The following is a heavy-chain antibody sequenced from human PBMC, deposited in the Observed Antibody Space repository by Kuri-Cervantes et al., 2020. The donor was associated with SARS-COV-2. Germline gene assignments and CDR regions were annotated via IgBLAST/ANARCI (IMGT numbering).Heavy chain of an antibody. V-gene: IGHV3-7*05. Sequence: GESLKISCAASGFILSRYWMTWVRQAPGKGLEWVANINQDGSEKYYVDSVKGRLTLSRDNAKNSLYLQMNSLRVEDTAVYYCARDRSYYDSGGYYFDLWGQGALVTVSS. CDR3: ARDRSYYDSGGYYFDL. J-gene: IGHJ4*02. CDR1: GFILSRYW. CDR2: INQDGSEK. D-gene: IGHD3-22*01.